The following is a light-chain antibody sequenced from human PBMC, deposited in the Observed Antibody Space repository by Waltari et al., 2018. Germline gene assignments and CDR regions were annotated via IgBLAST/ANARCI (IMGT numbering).Light chain of an antibody. CDR1: SSDVGGYNY. J-gene: IGLJ2*01. CDR2: GGS. CDR3: SSYTSSSTIVV. V-gene: IGLV2-14*01. Sequence: QSALTQPASVSGSPGQSITISCTGTSSDVGGYNYVSWYQQHPGKAPKLMINGGSRRPSGVSNRFSGSKAGNTASLTISGLQAEDEADYYCSSYTSSSTIVVFGGGTKLTVL.